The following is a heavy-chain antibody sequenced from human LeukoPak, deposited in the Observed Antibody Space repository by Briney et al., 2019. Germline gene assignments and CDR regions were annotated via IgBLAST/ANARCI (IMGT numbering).Heavy chain of an antibody. Sequence: GGSLRLSCAASGFTFSSYEMNWVRQAPGKGLEWVSYISSSGSTIYYADSVKGRFTISRDNAKNSLYLQMNSLRAEDTAVYYCARERYYYDSSGYLPWGWFDPWGQGTLVTVSS. CDR1: GFTFSSYE. CDR3: ARERYYYDSSGYLPWGWFDP. J-gene: IGHJ5*02. V-gene: IGHV3-48*03. D-gene: IGHD3-22*01. CDR2: ISSSGSTI.